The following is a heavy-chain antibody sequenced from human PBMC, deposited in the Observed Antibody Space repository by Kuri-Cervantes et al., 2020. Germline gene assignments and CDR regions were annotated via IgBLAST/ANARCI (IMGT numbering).Heavy chain of an antibody. V-gene: IGHV3-48*01. CDR3: AIRPLNYYGSDKG. Sequence: GGSLRLSCAASGFTFSSYTMNWVRQAPGEGLEWLSYISGSSSTIYYADSVRGRFIISRDNAKNSLYLQMNSLRAEDTAVYYCAIRPLNYYGSDKGWGQGTLVTVSS. J-gene: IGHJ4*02. CDR2: ISGSSSTI. CDR1: GFTFSSYT. D-gene: IGHD3-10*01.